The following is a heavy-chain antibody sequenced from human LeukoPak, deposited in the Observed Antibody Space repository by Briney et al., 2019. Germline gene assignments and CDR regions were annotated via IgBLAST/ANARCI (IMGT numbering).Heavy chain of an antibody. CDR2: INAGNGNT. CDR3: ARHRPRQGDTADY. CDR1: GYIFISYA. J-gene: IGHJ4*02. D-gene: IGHD5-18*01. Sequence: GASVKVSCKASGYIFISYAMHWVRQAPGQRLEWMGWINAGNGNTKYSQKFQGRVTITRDTSASTVYMELSSLRSEDTAVYYCARHRPRQGDTADYWGQGTLVTVSS. V-gene: IGHV1-3*01.